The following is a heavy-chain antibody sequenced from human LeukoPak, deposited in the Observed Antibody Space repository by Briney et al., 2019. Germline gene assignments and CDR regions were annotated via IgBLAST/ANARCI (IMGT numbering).Heavy chain of an antibody. CDR3: ARGLVPGFLDY. J-gene: IGHJ4*02. CDR1: GCTFSSSW. V-gene: IGHV3-74*01. Sequence: GGSLRLSCAASGCTFSSSWMYWVRQAPGKGLVWVSRINSDESITTYADSVKGRFTISRDNAKNTLYLQMNSLRAEDTAVYYCARGLVPGFLDYWGQGTPVTVSS. D-gene: IGHD4-11*01. CDR2: INSDESIT.